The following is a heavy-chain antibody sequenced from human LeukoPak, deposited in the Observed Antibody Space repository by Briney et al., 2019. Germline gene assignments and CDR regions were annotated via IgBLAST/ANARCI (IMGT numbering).Heavy chain of an antibody. Sequence: GGSLRLSCAASGFTFSSYWMSWVRQAPGKGLEWVANIEQDGSEKYYVDSVKGRFTISRDNAKNSLYLQMNSLRAEDTAVYYCARATYYDFWSGYYIDYWGQGTLVTVSS. CDR1: GFTFSSYW. J-gene: IGHJ4*02. CDR3: ARATYYDFWSGYYIDY. CDR2: IEQDGSEK. D-gene: IGHD3-3*01. V-gene: IGHV3-7*01.